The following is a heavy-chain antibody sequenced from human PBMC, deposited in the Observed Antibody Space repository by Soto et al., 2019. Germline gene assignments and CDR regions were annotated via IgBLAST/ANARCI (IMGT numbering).Heavy chain of an antibody. J-gene: IGHJ5*02. CDR1: GYTFTSYA. Sequence: QVQLVQSGAEVKKPGASVKVSCKASGYTFTSYAMHWVRQAPGQRLEWMGWINAGNGNTKYSQKFQGRVTITRDTSTSTAYMELSSLRSEDTAVYYCARGVAGPLHGFDPWGQGTLFTVAS. CDR2: INAGNGNT. D-gene: IGHD6-19*01. V-gene: IGHV1-3*01. CDR3: ARGVAGPLHGFDP.